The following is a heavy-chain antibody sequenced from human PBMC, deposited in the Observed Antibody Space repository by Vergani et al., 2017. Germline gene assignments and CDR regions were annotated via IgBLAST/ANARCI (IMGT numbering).Heavy chain of an antibody. J-gene: IGHJ6*02. CDR1: GYTFTGYY. CDR3: ARGHNLFGYSYGLNYYYGMDV. Sequence: QVQLVQSGAEVKKPGASVKVSCKASGYTFTGYYMHWVRQAPGQGLEWMGWINPNSGGTNYAQKFQGWVTMTRDTSISTAYMELSRLRSDDTAVYYCARGHNLFGYSYGLNYYYGMDVWGQGTTVTVSS. D-gene: IGHD5-18*01. CDR2: INPNSGGT. V-gene: IGHV1-2*04.